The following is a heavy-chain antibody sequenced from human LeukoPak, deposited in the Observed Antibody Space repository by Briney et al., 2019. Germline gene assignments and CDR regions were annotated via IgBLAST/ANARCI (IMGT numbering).Heavy chain of an antibody. CDR3: ARVRSGVVVAATPRGWFDP. J-gene: IGHJ5*02. V-gene: IGHV3-7*01. Sequence: GGSLRLSCAASGFTFSSYWMSWVRQAPGKGLEWVANIKQDGSEKYYVDSVKGRFTISRDNAKNSLYLKMNSLRAEDTAVYYCARVRSGVVVAATPRGWFDPWGQGTLVTVSS. D-gene: IGHD2-15*01. CDR1: GFTFSSYW. CDR2: IKQDGSEK.